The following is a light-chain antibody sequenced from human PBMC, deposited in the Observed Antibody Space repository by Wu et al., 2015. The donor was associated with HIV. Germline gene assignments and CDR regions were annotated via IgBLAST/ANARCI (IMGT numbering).Light chain of an antibody. CDR2: DAS. J-gene: IGKJ3*01. CDR3: QQGRDWPLT. CDR1: QSVGSF. Sequence: EIVLTQSPGTLSLSPGERATLSCRASQSVGSFLAWYQQRPGQPPRFLIYDASNRAAGIPARFRGSGSGTDFTLTVSSLESEDSAIYYCQQGRDWPLTLGPGTKWRSN. V-gene: IGKV3-11*01.